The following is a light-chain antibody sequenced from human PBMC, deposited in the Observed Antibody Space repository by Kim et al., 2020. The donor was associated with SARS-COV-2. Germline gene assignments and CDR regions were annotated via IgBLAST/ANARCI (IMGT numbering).Light chain of an antibody. J-gene: IGKJ2*01. V-gene: IGKV1-5*03. CDR1: EDTGTL. Sequence: DIQMTQSPSTLSAPVGDKVTISCRASEDTGTLLAWYQQKPGKAPKLLIYEASLLETGVPSRFSGSGFGTGFTLTISSLQPDDFATYYCQHYSRFPYTFGQGTKLEI. CDR2: EAS. CDR3: QHYSRFPYT.